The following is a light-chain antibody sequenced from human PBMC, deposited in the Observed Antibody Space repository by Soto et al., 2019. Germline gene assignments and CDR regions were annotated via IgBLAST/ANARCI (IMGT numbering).Light chain of an antibody. CDR2: GAS. CDR1: QSVRSN. J-gene: IGKJ1*01. CDR3: QHYNSYSEA. V-gene: IGKV3-15*01. Sequence: EIVMTQSPATLSASPGERATLSCRASQSVRSNLAWYQQKPGQAPRLLIYGASTRATGIPARFSGSGSGTEFTLTISSLQPDDFATYYCQHYNSYSEAFGQGTKVDIK.